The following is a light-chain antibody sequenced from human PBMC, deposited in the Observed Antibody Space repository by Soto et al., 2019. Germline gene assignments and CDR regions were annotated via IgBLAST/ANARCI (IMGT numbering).Light chain of an antibody. CDR3: QQHGTSPYT. CDR2: GAS. V-gene: IGKV3-20*01. Sequence: EVVLTQSPNTLSLSPGERATLSCWASQSLRSSYLAWYQRKPGQAPRLLMFGASRRATGIPDRFNGSGSGTDFILTISRLEQEAVAVYYCQQHGTSPYTFGQGTVWEMK. CDR1: QSLRSSY. J-gene: IGKJ2*01.